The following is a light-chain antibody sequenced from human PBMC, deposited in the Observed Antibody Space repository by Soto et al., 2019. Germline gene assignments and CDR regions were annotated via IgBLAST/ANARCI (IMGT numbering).Light chain of an antibody. CDR2: STN. V-gene: IGLV8-61*01. CDR1: SGSVSTSYY. J-gene: IGLJ3*02. CDR3: VLYMGSGWV. Sequence: QTVVTQEPSFSVSPGGTVTLTCGLGSGSVSTSYYPSWYQQTPGQAPRTLIYSTNTRSSGVPDRFSGSILGNKAALTITGAQADDESDYYCVLYMGSGWVFGGGTQLTVL.